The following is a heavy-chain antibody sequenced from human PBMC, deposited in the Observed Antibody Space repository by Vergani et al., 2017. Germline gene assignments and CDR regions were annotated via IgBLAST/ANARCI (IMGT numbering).Heavy chain of an antibody. Sequence: EVQLVESGGGLVQPGGSLRLSCAASGFTFSSYSMNWVRQAPGKGLEWVSSISSSSSYIYYADSVKGRFTISRDNAKNSLYLQMNSLRAEDPAVYYCARGGRIAARPIDYWGQGTLVTVSS. CDR3: ARGGRIAARPIDY. CDR2: ISSSSSYI. CDR1: GFTFSSYS. V-gene: IGHV3-21*01. J-gene: IGHJ4*02. D-gene: IGHD6-6*01.